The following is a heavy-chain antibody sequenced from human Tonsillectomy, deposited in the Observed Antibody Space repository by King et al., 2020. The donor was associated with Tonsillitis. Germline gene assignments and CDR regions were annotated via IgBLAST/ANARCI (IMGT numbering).Heavy chain of an antibody. CDR2: IHYSGST. V-gene: IGHV4-59*01. Sequence: VQLQESGPGLVKPSETLSLTCTVSGGSISSYYWTWVRQPPGKGLEWIGYIHYSGSTDQNPSLKSRVTLSVDTSKNQFSLKLSSVTAADTAIYYCATLGDTIDFWGQGTLVTVSS. D-gene: IGHD2-2*01. CDR1: GGSISSYY. J-gene: IGHJ4*02. CDR3: ATLGDTIDF.